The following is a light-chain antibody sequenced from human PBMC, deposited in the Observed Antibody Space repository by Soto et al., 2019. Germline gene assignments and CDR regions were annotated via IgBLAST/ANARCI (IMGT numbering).Light chain of an antibody. Sequence: QSALTQPHSVSGSPGQSVTISCTGTSNDIGGYDYVSWYQLHPGKAPKLMIYDVNKWPSGVPDRFSGSKSGNTASLTISGLQAEDEADYYCCSYAGSYVFGPGTQLTVL. J-gene: IGLJ7*01. CDR1: SNDIGGYDY. CDR3: CSYAGSYV. V-gene: IGLV2-11*01. CDR2: DVN.